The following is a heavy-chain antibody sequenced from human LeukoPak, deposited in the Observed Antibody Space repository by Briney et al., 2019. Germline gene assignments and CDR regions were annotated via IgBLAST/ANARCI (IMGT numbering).Heavy chain of an antibody. V-gene: IGHV3-21*01. CDR3: ARSLLDSPYYYGMDV. CDR2: ISTSSSYI. D-gene: IGHD3-9*01. J-gene: IGHJ6*02. Sequence: PGGSLRLSCAASGFTFSTYIMNWVRQAPGKGLEWVASISTSSSYIYFADSVKGRFTISRDNAKNSLYLQMNSLRGEDTAVYYCARSLLDSPYYYGMDVWGQGTTVTVSS. CDR1: GFTFSTYI.